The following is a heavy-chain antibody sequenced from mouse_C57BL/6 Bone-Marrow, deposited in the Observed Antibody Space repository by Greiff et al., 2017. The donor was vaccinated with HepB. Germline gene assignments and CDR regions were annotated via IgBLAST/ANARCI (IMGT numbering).Heavy chain of an antibody. D-gene: IGHD2-14*01. CDR3: AGGYVLSGFAY. Sequence: EVKLQESGPGLVKPSQSLSLTCSVTGYSITSGYYWNWIRQFPGNKLEWMGYISYDGSNNYNPSLKNRTSITRDTSKNQFFLKLNAVTTEDTATYYCAGGYVLSGFAYGGQGTLVTVSA. V-gene: IGHV3-6*01. CDR2: ISYDGSN. J-gene: IGHJ3*01. CDR1: GYSITSGYY.